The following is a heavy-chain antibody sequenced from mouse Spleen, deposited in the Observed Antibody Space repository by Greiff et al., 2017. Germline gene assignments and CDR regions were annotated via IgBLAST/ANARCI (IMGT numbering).Heavy chain of an antibody. D-gene: IGHD1-1*01. J-gene: IGHJ4*01. V-gene: IGHV5-6-5*01. Sequence: EVQLVESGGDLVKPGGSLKLSCAASGFTFSSYAMSWVRQTPEKRLEWVASISSGGSTYYPDSVKGRFTISRDNARNILYLQMSSLRSEDTAMYYCAPLYYGSDYAMDYWGQGTSVTVSS. CDR3: APLYYGSDYAMDY. CDR1: GFTFSSYA. CDR2: ISSGGST.